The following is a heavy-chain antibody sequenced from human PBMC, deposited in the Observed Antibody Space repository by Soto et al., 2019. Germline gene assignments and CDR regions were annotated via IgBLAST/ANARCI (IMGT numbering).Heavy chain of an antibody. V-gene: IGHV1-69*06. CDR3: ASERSSQYFDF. J-gene: IGHJ4*02. CDR1: GGSFSSHG. D-gene: IGHD1-26*01. CDR2: IIPTFGTA. Sequence: QVQLVQSGTVVQRRGSSVKVSCQASGGSFSSHGMAWVRQAPGQGLEWMGGIIPTFGTATYAPKFQGRVTITADKSTNTAYMELSRLRSEDTAVYYCASERSSQYFDFWGQGTLITVSS.